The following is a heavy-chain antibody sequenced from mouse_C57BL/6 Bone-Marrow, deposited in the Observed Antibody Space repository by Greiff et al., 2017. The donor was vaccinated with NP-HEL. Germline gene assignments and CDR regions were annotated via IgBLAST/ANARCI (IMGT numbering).Heavy chain of an antibody. Sequence: EVQLKQPGPVLVKPGASVKMSCKASGYTFTDYYMTWVKQSPGQSLEWIGVINPYNGGTSYNEKFKGKATLTVDTSSSTAYMELNSLTSEDSAVYDCARGGDDGAYWGRGTRVTVSA. V-gene: IGHV1-19*01. CDR3: ARGGDDGAY. CDR2: INPYNGGT. CDR1: GYTFTDYY. J-gene: IGHJ3*01. D-gene: IGHD2-2*01.